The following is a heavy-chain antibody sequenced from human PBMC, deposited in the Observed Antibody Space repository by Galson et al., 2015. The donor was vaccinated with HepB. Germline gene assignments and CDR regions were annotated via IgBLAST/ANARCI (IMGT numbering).Heavy chain of an antibody. Sequence: SLRLSCAASGFTFSSYSMNWVRQAPGKGLEWVSSISSSSYIYYADSVKGRFTISRDNAKNSLYLQMNSLRAEDTAVYYCAELDSGGSDDAFDIWGQGTMVTVSS. J-gene: IGHJ3*02. CDR1: GFTFSSYS. CDR2: ISSSSYI. CDR3: AELDSGGSDDAFDI. D-gene: IGHD1-1*01. V-gene: IGHV3-21*01.